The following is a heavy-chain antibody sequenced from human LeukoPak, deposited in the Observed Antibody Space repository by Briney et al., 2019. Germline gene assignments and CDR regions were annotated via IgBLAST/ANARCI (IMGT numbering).Heavy chain of an antibody. CDR3: ARARGSGYYPFDY. D-gene: IGHD3-22*01. CDR1: GGTFSSYA. J-gene: IGHJ4*02. V-gene: IGHV1-69*05. CDR2: IIPIFGTA. Sequence: SVKVSCEASGGTFSSYAISCVPQAPGQGLEWRGWIIPIFGTANYAQKFQGRVTITTDESTSTAYMELSGLRSEDTAVYYCARARGSGYYPFDYWGQGTLVTVSS.